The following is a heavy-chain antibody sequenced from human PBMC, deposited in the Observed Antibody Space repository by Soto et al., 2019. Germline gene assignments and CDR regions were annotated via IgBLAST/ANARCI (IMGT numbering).Heavy chain of an antibody. V-gene: IGHV3-23*01. J-gene: IGHJ5*02. CDR3: AKDRQRSLLVLGSEWFDP. CDR2: ISGSGGST. Sequence: GGSLRLSCAASGFTFSSYAMSWVRQAPGKGLEWVSAISGSGGSTYYADSVKGRFTISRDNSKNTLYLQMNSLRAEDTAVYYCAKDRQRSLLVLGSEWFDPWGQGTLVTVSS. D-gene: IGHD6-13*01. CDR1: GFTFSSYA.